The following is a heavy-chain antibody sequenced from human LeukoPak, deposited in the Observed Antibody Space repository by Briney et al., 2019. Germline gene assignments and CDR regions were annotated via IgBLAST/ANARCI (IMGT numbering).Heavy chain of an antibody. V-gene: IGHV4-34*01. D-gene: IGHD3-22*01. J-gene: IGHJ4*02. Sequence: SETLSLTCAVYGGSFSGYYGSWIRQPPGKGLEWIGEINHSGSTNYNPSLKSRVTISVDTSKNQFSLKLSSVTAADTAVYYCATLRKLLLPYYWGQGTLVTVSS. CDR2: INHSGST. CDR3: ATLRKLLLPYY. CDR1: GGSFSGYY.